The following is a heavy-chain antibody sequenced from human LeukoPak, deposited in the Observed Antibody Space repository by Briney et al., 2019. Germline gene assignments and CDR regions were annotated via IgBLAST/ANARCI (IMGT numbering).Heavy chain of an antibody. D-gene: IGHD4-17*01. CDR2: IIPIFGTA. CDR3: ASGWTDYGENDAFDI. V-gene: IGHV1-69*13. CDR1: GGTFSSYA. Sequence: ASVKVSCKASGGTFSSYAISWVRQAPGQGLEWMGGIIPIFGTANYAQKFQGRVTITADESTSTAYMELSSLRSEDTAVYYCASGWTDYGENDAFDIWGQGTMVTVSS. J-gene: IGHJ3*02.